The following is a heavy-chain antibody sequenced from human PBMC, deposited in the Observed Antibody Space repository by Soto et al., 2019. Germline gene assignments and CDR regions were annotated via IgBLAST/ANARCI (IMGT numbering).Heavy chain of an antibody. CDR3: ARSGLARVATAAYMDA. V-gene: IGHV6-1*01. CDR2: TYYRSKWYN. CDR1: GDSFSSNSAT. Sequence: PSQTLSLTCAISGDSFSSNSATWNWIRQSPSRGLEWLGRTYYRSKWYNDYAVSVKSRITVNPDTSKNQFSLQLNSVTPEDTAVYYCARSGLARVATAAYMDAWGKGTTVTVSS. J-gene: IGHJ6*03. D-gene: IGHD5-12*01.